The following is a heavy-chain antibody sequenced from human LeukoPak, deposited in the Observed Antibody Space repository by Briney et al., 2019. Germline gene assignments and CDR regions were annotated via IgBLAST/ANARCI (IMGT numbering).Heavy chain of an antibody. CDR2: ISAYNGNT. V-gene: IGHV1-18*01. Sequence: ASVKVSCKASGGTFSSYAISWVRQAPGQGLEWMGWISAYNGNTNYAQKLQGRVTMTTDTSTSTAYMEVRSLRSDDTAVYYCAREHKYYDSSGHAFDIWGQGTMVTVSS. CDR3: AREHKYYDSSGHAFDI. D-gene: IGHD3-22*01. J-gene: IGHJ3*02. CDR1: GGTFSSYA.